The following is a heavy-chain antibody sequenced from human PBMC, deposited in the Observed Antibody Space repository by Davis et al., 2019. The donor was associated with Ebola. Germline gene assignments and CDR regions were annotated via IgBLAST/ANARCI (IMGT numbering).Heavy chain of an antibody. V-gene: IGHV3-74*01. Sequence: GESLKISCAASGFTFSSYWMHWVRQAPGKGLVWVSRINSDGSSTSYADSVKGRFTISRDNSKNTLYLQMNSLRAEDTAVYYCARDFPLEYNYGLPQHYWGRGTLVTVSS. CDR3: ARDFPLEYNYGLPQHY. CDR1: GFTFSSYW. J-gene: IGHJ4*02. D-gene: IGHD5-24*01. CDR2: INSDGSST.